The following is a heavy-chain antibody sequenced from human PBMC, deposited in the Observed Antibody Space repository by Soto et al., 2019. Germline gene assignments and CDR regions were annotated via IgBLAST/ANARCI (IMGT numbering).Heavy chain of an antibody. CDR2: IKDDGSEK. Sequence: EVQLVESGGGLVQPGGSLRLSCAASGFTFSGYGMTWARQAPGKGLEWVAQIKDDGSEKFYVDSVKGRFTISRDNADNLLYLQMNSLRAEDTAVYFCARDGYCSGGRCYRRNDYWGQGTLVIVSS. CDR1: GFTFSGYG. V-gene: IGHV3-7*01. J-gene: IGHJ4*02. CDR3: ARDGYCSGGRCYRRNDY. D-gene: IGHD2-15*01.